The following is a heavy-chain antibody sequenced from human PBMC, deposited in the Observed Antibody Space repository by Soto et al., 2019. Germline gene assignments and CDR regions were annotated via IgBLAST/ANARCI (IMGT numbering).Heavy chain of an antibody. V-gene: IGHV3-30*18. CDR3: AKDTYYHDSSGYYVFDY. J-gene: IGHJ4*02. CDR2: ISYDGSNK. D-gene: IGHD3-22*01. CDR1: DFTFSSYG. Sequence: QVQLVESGGGVVQPGRSLTLSCAASDFTFSSYGIHWVRQAPGKGLEWVAVISYDGSNKQYGDSVKGRFTMSRDNSKNKVHLQMNSVRVEDTAVYYCAKDTYYHDSSGYYVFDYWGQGTLVTVS.